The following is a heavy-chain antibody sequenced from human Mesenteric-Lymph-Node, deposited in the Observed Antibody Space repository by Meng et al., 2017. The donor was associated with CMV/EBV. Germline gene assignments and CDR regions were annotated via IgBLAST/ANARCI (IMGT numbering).Heavy chain of an antibody. CDR3: ARGLRFLEWLDPSDAFDI. V-gene: IGHV6-1*01. D-gene: IGHD3-3*01. CDR2: TYYRSKWYN. CDR1: GDSVSSNSAA. Sequence: LRLCCAISGDSVSSNSAAWNWIRQSPSRGLEWLGRTYYRSKWYNDYAVSVKSRITINPDTSKNQFSLQLNSVTPEDTAVYYCARGLRFLEWLDPSDAFDIWGQGTMVTVSS. J-gene: IGHJ3*02.